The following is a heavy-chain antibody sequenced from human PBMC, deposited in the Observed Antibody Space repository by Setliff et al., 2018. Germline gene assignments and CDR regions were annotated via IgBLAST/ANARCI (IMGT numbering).Heavy chain of an antibody. CDR1: GGSFSDYY. Sequence: PSETLSLTCTVYGGSFSDYYWGWIRQPPGKGLEWIAEINHSGSTNYNPSLKSRVTISVDTSRNQFSLKLSSVTAADTAAYYCRFWSGYYKNDYWGQGTLVTVSS. J-gene: IGHJ4*02. CDR2: INHSGST. D-gene: IGHD3-3*01. V-gene: IGHV4-34*01. CDR3: RFWSGYYKNDY.